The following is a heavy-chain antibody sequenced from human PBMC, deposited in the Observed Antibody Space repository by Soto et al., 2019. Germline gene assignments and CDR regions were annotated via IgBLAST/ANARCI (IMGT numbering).Heavy chain of an antibody. CDR1: GCNFSSYA. J-gene: IGHJ6*01. CDR2: ISGSGGST. CDR3: AKDAPANEKLWLTDYYRYGLAV. D-gene: IGHD6-19*01. V-gene: IGHV3-23*01. Sequence: GGSLRISGAASGCNFSSYAMSWVRQAPGKGLEWVSAISGSGGSTYYADSVKGRFTISRDNSKNTLYLQMNSLRAEDTAVYYCAKDAPANEKLWLTDYYRYGLAVRRQGTTVTVSS.